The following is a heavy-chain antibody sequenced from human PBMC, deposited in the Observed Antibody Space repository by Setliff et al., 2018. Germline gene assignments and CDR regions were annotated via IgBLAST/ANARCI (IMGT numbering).Heavy chain of an antibody. CDR2: IYPGDSET. J-gene: IGHJ4*01. V-gene: IGHV5-51*01. D-gene: IGHD6-19*01. CDR3: ARRTGFAVAGFDH. Sequence: GKSLKISCQGSGYTFARHWIAWVRQMPGKGLEWMAIIYPGDSETRYNPSFQGQVTISADKSINTAYLQWTSLKASDTAIYFCARRTGFAVAGFDHWGRGTLVTVSS. CDR1: GYTFARHW.